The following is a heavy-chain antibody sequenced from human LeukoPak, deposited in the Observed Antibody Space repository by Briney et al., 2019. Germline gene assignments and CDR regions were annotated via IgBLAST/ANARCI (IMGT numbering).Heavy chain of an antibody. CDR2: INPSGGNT. V-gene: IGHV1-46*01. CDR1: GYTFTAYY. Sequence: PVASVKVSCKTSGYTFTAYYMHWVRQAPGQGLEWMGIINPSGGNTYYAQKFQGRVSLTRDTSTNTVYMELSSLRSEDTAVYYCARERSIREGYNSDAVNIWGQGTMVTVSS. D-gene: IGHD1-1*01. J-gene: IGHJ3*02. CDR3: ARERSIREGYNSDAVNI.